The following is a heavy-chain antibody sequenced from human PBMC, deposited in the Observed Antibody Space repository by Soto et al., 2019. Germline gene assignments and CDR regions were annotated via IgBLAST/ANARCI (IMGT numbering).Heavy chain of an antibody. CDR3: ARGVLYYDSSGYWGHYYYGMDV. D-gene: IGHD3-22*01. J-gene: IGHJ6*02. Sequence: PGGSLRLSCAASGFTFSSYEMNWVRQAPGKGLEWVSYISSSGSTIYYADSVKGRFTISRDNAKNSLYLQMNSLRAEDTAVYYCARGVLYYDSSGYWGHYYYGMDVWGQGTTATVPS. V-gene: IGHV3-48*03. CDR1: GFTFSSYE. CDR2: ISSSGSTI.